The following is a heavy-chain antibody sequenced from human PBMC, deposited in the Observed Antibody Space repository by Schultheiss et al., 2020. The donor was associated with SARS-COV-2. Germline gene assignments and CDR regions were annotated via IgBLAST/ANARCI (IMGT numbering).Heavy chain of an antibody. CDR3: ARLSIAARLFDY. J-gene: IGHJ4*02. V-gene: IGHV3-48*03. CDR1: GFTFSSYE. D-gene: IGHD6-6*01. Sequence: VGSLRLSCAASGFTFSSYEMNWVRQAPGKGLEWVSYISSSGSTIYYADSVKGRFTISRDNAKNSLYLQMNSLRAEDTAVYYCARLSIAARLFDYWGQGTLVTVSS. CDR2: ISSSGSTI.